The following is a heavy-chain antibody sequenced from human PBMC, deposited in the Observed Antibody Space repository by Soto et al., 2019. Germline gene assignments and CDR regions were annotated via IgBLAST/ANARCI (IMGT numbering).Heavy chain of an antibody. CDR1: GYSFIVYY. Sequence: AASVKVSCKASGYSFIVYYMHCVRQAPGQGLEWMGCINPKSGVTNYAQKFQGRVTMTRDTSITTAYMELSSLRSDDTAVYYCARGDVNWFDPWGQGTLVTVSS. J-gene: IGHJ5*02. V-gene: IGHV1-2*02. CDR3: ARGDVNWFDP. D-gene: IGHD2-21*02. CDR2: INPKSGVT.